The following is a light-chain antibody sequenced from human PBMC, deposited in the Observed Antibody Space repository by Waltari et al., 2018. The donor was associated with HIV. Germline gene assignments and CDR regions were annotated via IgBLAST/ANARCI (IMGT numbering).Light chain of an antibody. V-gene: IGKV1-8*01. J-gene: IGKJ4*01. CDR3: QQYYSYPPLT. Sequence: AIRMTQSPSSFSASTGDRVTITCRASQGISSYLAWYQQKPGKAPKLLIYAASTLQSGVPSRFSGSGSGTDFTLTISCLQSEDFATYYCQQYYSYPPLTF. CDR1: QGISSY. CDR2: AAS.